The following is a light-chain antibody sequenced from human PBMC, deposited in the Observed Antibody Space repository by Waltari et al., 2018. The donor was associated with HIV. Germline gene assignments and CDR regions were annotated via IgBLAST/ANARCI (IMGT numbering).Light chain of an antibody. CDR2: RAA. CDR3: QQYHNWPPYT. V-gene: IGKV3-15*01. J-gene: IGKJ2*01. Sequence: EIVMTQSPATLSVSTGESVTLSCRASHIVSINVAWYQQRPGQCPRLLIYRAATRATNVPARFSGGGSGTEFTLSISSLQSEDFAVYYCQQYHNWPPYTFGQGTKLEIK. CDR1: HIVSIN.